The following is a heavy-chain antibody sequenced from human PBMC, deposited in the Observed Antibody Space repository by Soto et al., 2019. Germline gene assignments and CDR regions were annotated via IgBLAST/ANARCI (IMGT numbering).Heavy chain of an antibody. CDR1: GFTFSSHA. CDR3: PKTQYYYDGGYFDY. Sequence: EVQLLESGGGLVQRGGSLRLSCAASGFTFSSHAMSWVRQAPGRGLEWVSVISASGVSTYYADTVKGRFTIARDNSKNTLYLQMNCLRAEDTAVYYCPKTQYYYDGGYFDYGGQGPLVTVSS. V-gene: IGHV3-23*01. CDR2: ISASGVST. J-gene: IGHJ4*02. D-gene: IGHD3-22*01.